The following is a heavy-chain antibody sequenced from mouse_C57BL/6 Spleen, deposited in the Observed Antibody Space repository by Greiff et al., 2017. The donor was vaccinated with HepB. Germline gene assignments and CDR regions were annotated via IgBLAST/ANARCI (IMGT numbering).Heavy chain of an antibody. V-gene: IGHV3-6*01. D-gene: IGHD1-1*01. Sequence: ESGPGLVKPSQSLSLTCSVTGYSITSGYYWNWIRQFPGNKLEWMGYISYDGSNNYNPSLKNRISITRDTSKNQCFLKLNSVTTEDTATYYCARILRDWYFDVWGTGTTVTVSS. CDR1: GYSITSGYY. J-gene: IGHJ1*03. CDR3: ARILRDWYFDV. CDR2: ISYDGSN.